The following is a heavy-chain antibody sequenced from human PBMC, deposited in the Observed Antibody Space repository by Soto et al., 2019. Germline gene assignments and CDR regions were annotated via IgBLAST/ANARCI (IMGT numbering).Heavy chain of an antibody. V-gene: IGHV4-31*03. Sequence: SETLSRTCTVSGGSISSGGYYWSWIRQHPGKGLELIGYIYYSGSTYYNPSLKSRVTISVDTSKNQFSLKLSSVTAADTAVYYCARSALLWFGENWFDPWGQGTLVTVSS. CDR1: GGSISSGGYY. J-gene: IGHJ5*02. CDR3: ARSALLWFGENWFDP. D-gene: IGHD3-10*01. CDR2: IYYSGST.